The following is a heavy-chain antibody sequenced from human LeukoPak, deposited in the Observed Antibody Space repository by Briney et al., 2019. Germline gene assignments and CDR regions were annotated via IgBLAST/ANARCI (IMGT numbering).Heavy chain of an antibody. Sequence: RTSETLSLTCAVFGGSLSAYYWSWIRQPPGKALQWIGEINHSGRTNYNPSLKSRVTISVDTSKNQFSLKLGSVTAADTAVYYCATSLGYCSGGSCLNNWFDPWGQGTLVTVSS. CDR2: INHSGRT. J-gene: IGHJ5*02. CDR3: ATSLGYCSGGSCLNNWFDP. D-gene: IGHD2-15*01. CDR1: GGSLSAYY. V-gene: IGHV4-34*01.